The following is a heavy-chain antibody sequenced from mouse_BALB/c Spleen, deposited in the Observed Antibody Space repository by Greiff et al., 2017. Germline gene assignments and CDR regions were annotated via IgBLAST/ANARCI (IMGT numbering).Heavy chain of an antibody. CDR2: IYPGNSDT. J-gene: IGHJ3*01. CDR1: GYTFTSYW. V-gene: IGHV1-5*01. D-gene: IGHD1-1*01. Sequence: EVHLVESGTVLARPGASVKMSCKASGYTFTSYWMHWVKQRPGQGLEWIGAIYPGNSDTSYNQKFKGKAKLTAVTSTSTAYMELSSLTNEDSAVYYCTRTGSSLAWFAYWGQGTLVTVSA. CDR3: TRTGSSLAWFAY.